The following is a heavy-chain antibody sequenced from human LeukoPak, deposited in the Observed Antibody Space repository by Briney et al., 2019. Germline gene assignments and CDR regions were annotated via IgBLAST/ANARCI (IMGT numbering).Heavy chain of an antibody. CDR3: ARDPYYSNNYYYYGMDV. J-gene: IGHJ6*02. D-gene: IGHD3-10*01. CDR2: INPNSGGT. Sequence: ASVKVSCKASGYTFTGYSMHWVRQAPGQGLEWMGWINPNSGGTDYAQNFQGRVTMTRDTSISTAYMELSRLRSDDTAVYYCARDPYYSNNYYYYGMDVWGQGTTVTVSS. CDR1: GYTFTGYS. V-gene: IGHV1-2*02.